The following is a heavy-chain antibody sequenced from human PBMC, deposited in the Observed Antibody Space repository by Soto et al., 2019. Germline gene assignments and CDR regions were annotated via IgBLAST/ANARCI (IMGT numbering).Heavy chain of an antibody. Sequence: GGSLRLSCVGSGFTFSNYGMHWVRQPPGKGLEWVALISDDGDKRYYADSVRGRLIISRDNSKDTLYLQMNSLGPDDTAVYFCARQVYTVVTPFDYWGQGTPVTVSS. CDR2: ISDDGDKR. V-gene: IGHV3-30*03. D-gene: IGHD2-21*02. CDR1: GFTFSNYG. CDR3: ARQVYTVVTPFDY. J-gene: IGHJ4*02.